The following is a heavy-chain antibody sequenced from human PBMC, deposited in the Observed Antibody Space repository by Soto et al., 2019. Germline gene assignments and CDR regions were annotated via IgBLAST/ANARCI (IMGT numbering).Heavy chain of an antibody. J-gene: IGHJ3*02. Sequence: QVQLVQSGAEVKKPGSSVKVSCKASGGTFSSYPIGWWGRAPEQGLDGRGGIIPIFGTANYAQKFQGRVTITADESTSTAYMELSSLRSEDTAVYYCARVRSPYDSSGSAFDIWGQGTMVTVSS. CDR3: ARVRSPYDSSGSAFDI. CDR1: GGTFSSYP. D-gene: IGHD3-22*01. V-gene: IGHV1-69*01. CDR2: IIPIFGTA.